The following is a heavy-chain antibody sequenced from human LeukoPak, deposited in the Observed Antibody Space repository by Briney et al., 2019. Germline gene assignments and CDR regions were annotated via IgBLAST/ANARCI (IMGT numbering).Heavy chain of an antibody. D-gene: IGHD3-22*01. V-gene: IGHV1-69*05. J-gene: IGHJ3*02. CDR1: GGTFSRYS. CDR2: IIPIFGTA. Sequence: GFSVEVSCKASGGTFSRYSISWARQAPGPGLEWMGGIIPIFGTANYAQKFQGRVTITTDESTSTAYMELSSLRSEDTAVCYCARDPNLLRELAFDIWGQGTMVTVSS. CDR3: ARDPNLLRELAFDI.